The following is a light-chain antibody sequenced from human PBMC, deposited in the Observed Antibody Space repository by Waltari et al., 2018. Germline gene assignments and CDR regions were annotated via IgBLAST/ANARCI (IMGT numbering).Light chain of an antibody. CDR2: EDN. J-gene: IGLJ1*01. CDR3: CSYTANTTYV. V-gene: IGLV2-23*01. CDR1: SSAVGNYNL. Sequence: QSALTQPASVSGSPGQSTTISCTGTSSAVGNYNLVSWYQHHPGKVPNLIIYEDNKRPSGISNRFSGSKSGNTASLTISGLQADDEADYYCCSYTANTTYVFGTGTRVTVL.